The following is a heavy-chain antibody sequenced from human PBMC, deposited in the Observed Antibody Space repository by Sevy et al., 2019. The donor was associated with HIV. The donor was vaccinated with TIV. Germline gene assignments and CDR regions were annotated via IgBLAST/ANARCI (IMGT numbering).Heavy chain of an antibody. Sequence: GGSLRLSCAASGFIFNNYAMSWVRQAPGKGLEWVSSISGGGDSTFYADSVKGRFTISRENSKNTLYLQMNSLRGEDTAVYYCAKYCVGAMNVFDIWGQGTVVTVSS. D-gene: IGHD1-26*01. CDR3: AKYCVGAMNVFDI. V-gene: IGHV3-23*01. J-gene: IGHJ3*02. CDR2: ISGGGDST. CDR1: GFIFNNYA.